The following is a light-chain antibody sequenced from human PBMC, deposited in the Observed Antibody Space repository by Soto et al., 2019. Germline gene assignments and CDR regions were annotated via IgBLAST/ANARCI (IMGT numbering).Light chain of an antibody. CDR1: QSISAW. CDR3: QQYHIYSWT. CDR2: RAS. Sequence: DIQMTQSPSTLSASVGDRVTITCRASQSISAWLAWYQQKPGEAPRLLIYRASTLQSGVSSRFRGSGSGTEFTLTISDLQPDDCATYYCQQYHIYSWTFGQGTTVGIK. V-gene: IGKV1-5*03. J-gene: IGKJ1*01.